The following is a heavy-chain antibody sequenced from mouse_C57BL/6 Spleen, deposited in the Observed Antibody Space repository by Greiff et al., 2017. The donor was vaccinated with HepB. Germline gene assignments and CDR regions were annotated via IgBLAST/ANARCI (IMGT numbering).Heavy chain of an antibody. CDR1: GYTFTDYY. Sequence: EVQLQQSGPVLVKPGASVKMSCKASGYTFTDYYMNWVKQSNGKSLEWIGVINPYNGGTSYNQKFKGKATLTVDKSSSTAYMELNSLTSEDSAVYYCARQSDYLDYWGQGTTLTVSS. J-gene: IGHJ2*01. V-gene: IGHV1-19*01. CDR2: INPYNGGT. CDR3: ARQSDYLDY.